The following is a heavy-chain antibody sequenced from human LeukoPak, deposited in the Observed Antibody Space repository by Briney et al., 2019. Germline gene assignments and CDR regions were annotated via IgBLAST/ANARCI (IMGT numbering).Heavy chain of an antibody. D-gene: IGHD2-21*02. CDR1: VWTFSSYA. CDR2: VKSDGSST. J-gene: IGHJ4*02. CDR3: ARDGFLGPVTAYLDY. V-gene: IGHV3-74*01. Sequence: PGGALRLSCPATVWTFSSYAMHWVRPARGRGLVGVCRVKSDGSSTSYADSVKGRFTISRDNARNTLYLQMNSLRAEDTAVYYCARDGFLGPVTAYLDYWGQGTPVTVSS.